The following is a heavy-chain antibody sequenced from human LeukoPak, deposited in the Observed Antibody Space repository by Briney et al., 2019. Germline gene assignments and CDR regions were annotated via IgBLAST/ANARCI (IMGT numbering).Heavy chain of an antibody. CDR3: ARSTGSTMFIDY. CDR2: IYYSGNT. J-gene: IGHJ4*02. CDR1: GGSISPYY. V-gene: IGHV4-59*01. D-gene: IGHD3-10*02. Sequence: SETLSLTCTVSGGSISPYYWSWIRQPPGKGLGWLGYIYYSGNTEYKPSLKSRVAISVDTSKNQFSLRLSSVTAADTAVYYCARSTGSTMFIDYWGQGTLVTVSS.